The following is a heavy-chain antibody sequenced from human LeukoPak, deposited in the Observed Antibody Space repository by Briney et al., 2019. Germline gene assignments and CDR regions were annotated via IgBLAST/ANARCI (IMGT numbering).Heavy chain of an antibody. CDR3: AREQTPVIHYYFDS. J-gene: IGHJ4*02. Sequence: GGSLRLSCAASGFTFSSYWMSWVRQAPGKGLEWVANIKQDGSDYYYVDSVKGRFTISRDNAKNSLYLQMNGLRAEDTAVYYCAREQTPVIHYYFDSWGQGTLVTVSS. CDR2: IKQDGSDY. V-gene: IGHV3-7*01. CDR1: GFTFSSYW. D-gene: IGHD3-16*02.